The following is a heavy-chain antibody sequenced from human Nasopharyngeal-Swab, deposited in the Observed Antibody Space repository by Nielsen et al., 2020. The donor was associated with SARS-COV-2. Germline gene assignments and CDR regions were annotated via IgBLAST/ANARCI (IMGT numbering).Heavy chain of an antibody. D-gene: IGHD6-13*01. CDR2: ITGSGSKI. CDR3: AKGRSISAAGSAWYDH. CDR1: GFTFNDYA. Sequence: GESLKISCAGSGFTFNDYAMTWVRQAPGKGLELVSSITGSGSKIYYADSARGRFVISRDNANNMVFLQMNDLRAEDTAVYYCAKGRSISAAGSAWYDHWGQGTLVTVSS. J-gene: IGHJ5*02. V-gene: IGHV3-23*01.